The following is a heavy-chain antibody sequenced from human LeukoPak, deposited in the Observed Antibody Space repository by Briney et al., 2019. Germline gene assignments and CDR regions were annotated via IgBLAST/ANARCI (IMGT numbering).Heavy chain of an antibody. CDR3: ARASSGTFLFGPLDY. CDR2: IYHSGST. J-gene: IGHJ4*02. V-gene: IGHV4-38-2*02. Sequence: SETLSLTCTVSGYSISSGYYWGWIRQPPGKELEWIGSIYHSGSTYYNPSLKSRVTISVDTSRNHFSLKLTSVTAADTAVYFCARASSGTFLFGPLDYWGQGNLVTVSS. CDR1: GYSISSGYY. D-gene: IGHD1-26*01.